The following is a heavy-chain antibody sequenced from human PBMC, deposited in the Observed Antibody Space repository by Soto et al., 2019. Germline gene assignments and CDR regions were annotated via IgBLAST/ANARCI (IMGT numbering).Heavy chain of an antibody. CDR3: ANAHWVYSSTWFFFDH. Sequence: EVQLLQSGGGLVQPGGSLRLSCAASGFKFSNFATRWIRQAPGEGLEWVSGINGGGGHTDYADSVKGRFTISRDNSKNTLYLQMISLRVEDTAVYYWANAHWVYSSTWFFFDHWGQGSLVTVSS. D-gene: IGHD2-2*01. J-gene: IGHJ4*02. V-gene: IGHV3-23*01. CDR2: INGGGGHT. CDR1: GFKFSNFA.